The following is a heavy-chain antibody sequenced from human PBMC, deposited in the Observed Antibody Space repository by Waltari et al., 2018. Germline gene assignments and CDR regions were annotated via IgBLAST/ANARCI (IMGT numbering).Heavy chain of an antibody. J-gene: IGHJ4*02. Sequence: EVQLVDSGGGLVQPGGSLRLSCAPFGFTLGSNWMSWVRQAPGRGLEWLANIKPDGSQQYYVDSVRGRFSISRDNAKNSLYLQLNSLRAEDTAIYYCARDFNWGWDFWGQGTLVTVSS. D-gene: IGHD7-27*01. CDR1: GFTLGSNW. CDR3: ARDFNWGWDF. CDR2: IKPDGSQQ. V-gene: IGHV3-7*03.